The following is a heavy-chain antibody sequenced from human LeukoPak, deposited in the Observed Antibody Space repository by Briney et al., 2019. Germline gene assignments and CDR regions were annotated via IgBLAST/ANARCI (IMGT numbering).Heavy chain of an antibody. CDR2: ISTSKGDT. CDR3: ARDWPTVITDY. CDR1: GYTFTTHG. Sequence: ASVKVSCKTSGYTFTTHGISWVRQAPGPGLERMGWISTSKGDTNYAQKFKGRLTMTTDRSTSTAYMELRSLSSDDTAVYYCARDWPTVITDYWGQGTLVTVSS. D-gene: IGHD4-11*01. V-gene: IGHV1-18*01. J-gene: IGHJ4*02.